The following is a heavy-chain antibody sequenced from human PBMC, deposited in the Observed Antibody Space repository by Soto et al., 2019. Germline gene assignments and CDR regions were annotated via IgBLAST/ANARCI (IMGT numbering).Heavy chain of an antibody. Sequence: GGSLRLSCAASGFTFDDYAMHWVRQAPGKGLEWVSLISWDGGSTYYADSVKGRFTISRDNSKNSLYLQMNSLRAEDTALYYCAKDIQGGSYYSDAFDIWGQGTMVTVSS. CDR2: ISWDGGST. V-gene: IGHV3-43D*03. D-gene: IGHD1-26*01. CDR1: GFTFDDYA. CDR3: AKDIQGGSYYSDAFDI. J-gene: IGHJ3*02.